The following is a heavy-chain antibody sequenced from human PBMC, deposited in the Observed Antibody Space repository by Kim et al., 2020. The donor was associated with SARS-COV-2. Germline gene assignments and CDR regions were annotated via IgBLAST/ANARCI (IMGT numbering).Heavy chain of an antibody. J-gene: IGHJ3*02. CDR1: GFTFGDYA. CDR2: IRSKAYGGTT. D-gene: IGHD2-15*01. Sequence: GGSLRLSCTASGFTFGDYAMSWVRQAPGKGLEWVGFIRSKAYGGTTEYAASVKGRFTISRDDSKSIAYLQMNSLKTEDTAVYYCTRGRGSGGSCYDAFDIWGQGTMVTVSS. CDR3: TRGRGSGGSCYDAFDI. V-gene: IGHV3-49*04.